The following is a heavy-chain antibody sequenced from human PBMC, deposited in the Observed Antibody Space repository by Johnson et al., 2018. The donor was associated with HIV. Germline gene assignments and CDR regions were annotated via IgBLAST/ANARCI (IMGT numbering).Heavy chain of an antibody. V-gene: IGHV3-74*02. CDR1: GFTFSSYG. CDR3: ARTSCNGARCLGYDPFDV. D-gene: IGHD2-8*01. J-gene: IGHJ3*01. CDR2: INGDGSRL. Sequence: VQLVESGGGVVQPGRSLRLSCAASGFTFSSYGMHWVRQAPGKGLVWVSRINGDGSRLTYADSVKGRFTIARDNAKNTLYLELKSLRSEDTAVYYCARTSCNGARCLGYDPFDVWG.